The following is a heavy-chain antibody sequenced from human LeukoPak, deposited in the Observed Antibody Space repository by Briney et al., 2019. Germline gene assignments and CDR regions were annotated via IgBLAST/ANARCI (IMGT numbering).Heavy chain of an antibody. D-gene: IGHD3-16*01. Sequence: GGSLRLSCAASGFSVSSNYMSRGRQAPGRGLEGGSVIFSGGSTYFADSVKGRFTISRDSSKNTQYLQMNSLRAEDTAVYYCATEPRRLGDLLTIWGQGTMVTVSS. CDR1: GFSVSSNY. CDR2: IFSGGST. V-gene: IGHV3-66*01. J-gene: IGHJ3*02. CDR3: ATEPRRLGDLLTI.